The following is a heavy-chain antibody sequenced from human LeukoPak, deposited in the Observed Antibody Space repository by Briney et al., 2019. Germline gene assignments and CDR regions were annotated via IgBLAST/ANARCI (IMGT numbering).Heavy chain of an antibody. V-gene: IGHV3-15*07. Sequence: NPGGSLRLSCAASGFTFSNAWMNWVRQAPGKGLEWVGRIRSKTDGGTTDYAAPVKGRFTISRDDSKNTLYLQMNSLKTEDTAVYYCTTMYYYDSSGYSNFDYWGQGTLVTVSS. CDR3: TTMYYYDSSGYSNFDY. CDR2: IRSKTDGGTT. CDR1: GFTFSNAW. D-gene: IGHD3-22*01. J-gene: IGHJ4*02.